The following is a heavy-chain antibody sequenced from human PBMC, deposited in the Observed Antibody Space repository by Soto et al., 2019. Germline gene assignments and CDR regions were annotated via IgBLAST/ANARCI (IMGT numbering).Heavy chain of an antibody. V-gene: IGHV3-30-3*01. CDR3: ARGGSWNAFDI. D-gene: IGHD6-13*01. CDR2: ISYDGSNK. CDR1: GFTFSSYA. Sequence: GGSLRLSCAASGFTFSSYAMHWVRQAPGKGLEWVAVISYDGSNKYYADSVKGRFTISRDNSKNTLYLQMNSLRAEDTAVYYCARGGSWNAFDIWGQGTMVTVSS. J-gene: IGHJ3*02.